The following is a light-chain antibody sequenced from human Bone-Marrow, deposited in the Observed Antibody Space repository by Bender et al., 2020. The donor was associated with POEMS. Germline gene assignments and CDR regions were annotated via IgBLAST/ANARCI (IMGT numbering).Light chain of an antibody. V-gene: IGLV3-21*03. CDR2: DDV. J-gene: IGLJ1*01. Sequence: SYVLTQPPSVSVAPGKTARITCGGNNIGTESVHWYQQKPGQAPVLVVYDDVERPSGIPDRISGSNSGNTATLIISRVEAGDEADYYCQVWDRSSDHLVFGTGTKVTVL. CDR3: QVWDRSSDHLV. CDR1: NIGTES.